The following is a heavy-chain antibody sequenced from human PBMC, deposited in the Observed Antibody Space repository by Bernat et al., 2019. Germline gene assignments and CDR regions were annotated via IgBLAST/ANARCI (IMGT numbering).Heavy chain of an antibody. CDR3: ARGRVATTFYYYYMDV. CDR1: AGSISSNNYF. CDR2: VYSSGST. D-gene: IGHD5-24*01. Sequence: QVQLQESGPGLVKPSETLSLTCTVSAGSISSNNYFWGWIREPPGKGLEWIGSVYSSGSTYYNPSLKGRVTISVDTSKNQFSLKLSSVTAADTAVYYCARGRVATTFYYYYMDVWGKGTTVTVSS. V-gene: IGHV4-39*07. J-gene: IGHJ6*03.